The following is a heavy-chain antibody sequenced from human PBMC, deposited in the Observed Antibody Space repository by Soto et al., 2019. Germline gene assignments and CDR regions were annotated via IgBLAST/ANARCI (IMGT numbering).Heavy chain of an antibody. V-gene: IGHV4-31*03. CDR3: ARVTPGLLGNWPYYFDY. D-gene: IGHD5-18*01. Sequence: SETLSLTCSVSGGSVSSAGYSWSWIRQHPGKGLEWIGNTHSSGTTYSNASLKSRLSISIDTSKNQLSLTLTSVTAADTAVYYCARVTPGLLGNWPYYFDYWGQGTLVTVSS. CDR2: THSSGTT. J-gene: IGHJ4*02. CDR1: GGSVSSAGYS.